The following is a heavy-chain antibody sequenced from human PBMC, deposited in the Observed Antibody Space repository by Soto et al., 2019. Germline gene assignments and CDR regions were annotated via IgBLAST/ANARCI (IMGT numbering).Heavy chain of an antibody. V-gene: IGHV3-33*01. Sequence: ESGGGVVQPGRSLRLACGASGFTFSNYAMHWVRQAPGKGLEWVALIWYDGGKTYYADSVKGRFTISRDNSEDTLYLQMNSLSVEDTAVYYCAREQFNFDFWSGSSYWGQGTLVTVTS. CDR2: IWYDGGKT. CDR3: AREQFNFDFWSGSSY. J-gene: IGHJ4*02. D-gene: IGHD3-3*01. CDR1: GFTFSNYA.